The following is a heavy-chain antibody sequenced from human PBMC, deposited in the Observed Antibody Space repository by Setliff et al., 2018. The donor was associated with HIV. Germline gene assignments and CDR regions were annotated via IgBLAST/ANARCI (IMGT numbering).Heavy chain of an antibody. V-gene: IGHV4-59*02. CDR1: DGSVYGHY. J-gene: IGHJ4*02. Sequence: SETLSLTCTVSDGSVYGHYWNWIRQPPGKGLEWIGYFYFRGNTNYNPSLKSRATISVDPSKNQFSLKLSSVPAADTAVYYCARGAYAYSQHHIDFWGQGTLVTVS. CDR3: ARGAYAYSQHHIDF. CDR2: FYFRGNT. D-gene: IGHD3-16*01.